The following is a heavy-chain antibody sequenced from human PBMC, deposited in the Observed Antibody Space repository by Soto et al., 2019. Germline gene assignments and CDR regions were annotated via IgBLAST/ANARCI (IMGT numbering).Heavy chain of an antibody. CDR1: GGSFSGYY. CDR3: ARGQDILTGYYNGEFDY. D-gene: IGHD3-9*01. Sequence: LSLTCAVYGGSFSGYYWSWIRQPPGKGLEWIGEINHSGSTNYNPSLKSRVTISVDTSKNQFSLKLSSVTAADTAVYYCARGQDILTGYYNGEFDYWGQGTLVTVSS. CDR2: INHSGST. J-gene: IGHJ4*02. V-gene: IGHV4-34*01.